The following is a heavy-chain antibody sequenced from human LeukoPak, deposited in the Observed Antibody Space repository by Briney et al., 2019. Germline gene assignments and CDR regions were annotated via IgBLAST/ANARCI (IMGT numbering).Heavy chain of an antibody. D-gene: IGHD5-12*01. V-gene: IGHV4-59*01. CDR1: GGSISSYY. CDR2: IYYSGST. J-gene: IGHJ4*02. CDR3: ARDGRGYSGYVPFDY. Sequence: SETLSLTCTVSGGSISSYYWSWIRQPPGKGLEWIGYIYYSGSTNYNPSLKSRVTISVDTSKNQFSLKLSSVTAADTAAYYCARDGRGYSGYVPFDYWGQGTLVTVSS.